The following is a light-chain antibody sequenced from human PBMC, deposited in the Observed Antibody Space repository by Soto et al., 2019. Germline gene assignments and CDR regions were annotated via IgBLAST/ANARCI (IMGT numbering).Light chain of an antibody. J-gene: IGLJ3*02. V-gene: IGLV1-44*01. Sequence: QCALTQPPSASGTPGQRVTISCSGSSSNIGGNPVNWYQQLPGTAHKLLIYNNNQRPSGVPDRFSGSKSGTSASLAISGLQSEDEADYYCAAWHDSLNGPVFGGGTKVTVL. CDR3: AAWHDSLNGPV. CDR1: SSNIGGNP. CDR2: NNN.